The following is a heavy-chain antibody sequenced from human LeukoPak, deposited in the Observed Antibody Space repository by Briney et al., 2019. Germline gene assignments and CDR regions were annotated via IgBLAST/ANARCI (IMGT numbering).Heavy chain of an antibody. D-gene: IGHD2-15*01. V-gene: IGHV4-39*01. Sequence: PSETLSLTCIVSGGSVRSGGHYWGWIRQPPGKGLEWIGSIYYSGSTYYNPSLNNRVTIFIDMSKNQFSLRLNSVTATDTAVYYCARLVCGGGSCPAEFDYWGPGTLVTVSS. CDR1: GGSVRSGGHY. CDR3: ARLVCGGGSCPAEFDY. J-gene: IGHJ4*02. CDR2: IYYSGST.